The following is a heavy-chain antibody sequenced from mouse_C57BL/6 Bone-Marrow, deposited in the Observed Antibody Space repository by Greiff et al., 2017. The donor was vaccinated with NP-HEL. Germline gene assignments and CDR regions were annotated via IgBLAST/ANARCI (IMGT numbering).Heavy chain of an antibody. Sequence: QVQLKQSGPELVKPGASVKISCKASGYAFSSSWMNWVKQRPGKGLEWIGRIYPGDGDTNYNGKFKGKATLTADKSSSTAYMQLSSLTSEDSAVYFCARNGDYGNLLFAYWGQGTLVTVSA. V-gene: IGHV1-82*01. CDR1: GYAFSSSW. J-gene: IGHJ3*01. CDR3: ARNGDYGNLLFAY. CDR2: IYPGDGDT. D-gene: IGHD2-1*01.